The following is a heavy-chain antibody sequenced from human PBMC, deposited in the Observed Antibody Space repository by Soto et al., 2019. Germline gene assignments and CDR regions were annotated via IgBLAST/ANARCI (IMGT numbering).Heavy chain of an antibody. CDR3: ARRGARISSGWYRDWFDP. D-gene: IGHD6-19*01. V-gene: IGHV5-10-1*01. J-gene: IGHJ5*02. Sequence: SLKISCKGSGYSFTSYWISWVRQMPGKGLEWMGRIDPSDSYTNYSPSFQGHVTISADKSISTAYLQWSSLKASDTAMYYCARRGARISSGWYRDWFDPWGQGTLVTVSS. CDR2: IDPSDSYT. CDR1: GYSFTSYW.